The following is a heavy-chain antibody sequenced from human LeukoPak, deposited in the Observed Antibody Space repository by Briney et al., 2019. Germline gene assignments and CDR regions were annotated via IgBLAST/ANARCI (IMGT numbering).Heavy chain of an antibody. CDR3: ARDPGTWIQPEAFDI. V-gene: IGHV1-46*01. CDR2: INPSGGST. J-gene: IGHJ3*02. D-gene: IGHD5-18*01. Sequence: ASVKVSCKASGYTFTSYYMHWVRQAPGQGLEWMGIINPSGGSTSYAQKFQGRVTMTRDTSTSTVYMELSSLRSEDTAVYYCARDPGTWIQPEAFDIWGQGTMVTVSS. CDR1: GYTFTSYY.